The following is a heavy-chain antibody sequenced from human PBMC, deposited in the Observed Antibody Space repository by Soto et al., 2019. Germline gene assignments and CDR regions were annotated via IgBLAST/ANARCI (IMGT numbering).Heavy chain of an antibody. D-gene: IGHD2-8*01. Sequence: GASVKVSCKASGYTFTSYAMHWVRQAPGQRLEWMGWINAGNGNTKYSQKFQGRVTITRDTSASTAYMELSSLRSEDTAVYYCARDGRYVLMVYAGAYNEYYMDVWGKGTTVTVSS. CDR3: ARDGRYVLMVYAGAYNEYYMDV. V-gene: IGHV1-3*01. CDR1: GYTFTSYA. CDR2: INAGNGNT. J-gene: IGHJ6*03.